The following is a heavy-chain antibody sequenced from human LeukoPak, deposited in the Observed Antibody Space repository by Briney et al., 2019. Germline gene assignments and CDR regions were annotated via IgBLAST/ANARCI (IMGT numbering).Heavy chain of an antibody. D-gene: IGHD1-26*01. Sequence: SVKVSCKASGGTFSNYAFSWVRQAPGQGLEWMGGIIPIFRTTNYAEHFQGRVTITTDESTNTAYLDLSSLRSEDTAVYYCAKDDGSATMGFDSWGQGTLVAVSS. CDR3: AKDDGSATMGFDS. J-gene: IGHJ5*01. V-gene: IGHV1-69*05. CDR2: IIPIFRTT. CDR1: GGTFSNYA.